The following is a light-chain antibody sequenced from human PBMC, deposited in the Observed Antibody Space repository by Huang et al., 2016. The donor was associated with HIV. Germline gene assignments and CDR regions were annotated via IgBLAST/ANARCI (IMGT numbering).Light chain of an antibody. CDR3: LQYNSWPKT. J-gene: IGKJ1*01. CDR2: AAS. CDR1: QSVSTN. V-gene: IGKV3-15*01. Sequence: ETEMTQFPATLSVSPGESATLSCRASQSVSTNLAWYQQKPGQAPRLLIYAASTRAPGVPGRFGGSGSGTGFTLTISSLQSEDFAIYYGLQYNSWPKTFGQGTRVDFK.